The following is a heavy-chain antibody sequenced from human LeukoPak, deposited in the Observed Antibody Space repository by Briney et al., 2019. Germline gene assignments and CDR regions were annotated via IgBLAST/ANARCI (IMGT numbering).Heavy chain of an antibody. CDR2: MYTSGST. CDR3: ARAYSSSWYYNWFDP. CDR1: GDSISSGSYY. Sequence: SQTLSLTCTVSGDSISSGSYYWSWIRQPAGKGLEWVGRMYTSGSTDYNPSLKSRVTISVDTSKNEFSLKLSSVTAADTAVYYCARAYSSSWYYNWFDPWGQGTLVTVSS. D-gene: IGHD6-13*01. J-gene: IGHJ5*02. V-gene: IGHV4-61*02.